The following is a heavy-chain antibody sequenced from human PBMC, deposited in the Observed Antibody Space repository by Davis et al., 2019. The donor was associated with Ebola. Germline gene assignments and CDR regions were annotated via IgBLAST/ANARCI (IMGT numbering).Heavy chain of an antibody. J-gene: IGHJ6*03. V-gene: IGHV1-18*01. D-gene: IGHD3-3*01. CDR1: GYTFMNYD. CDR2: ISAYNGNT. CDR3: ASFRGIFGMLIMGNNYYMDV. Sequence: ASVKVSCKASGYTFMNYDITWVRQAPGQGLEWMGWISAYNGNTNYAQKFQGRVTMTTDTSTSTADMELRSLTSDDTAVYYCASFRGIFGMLIMGNNYYMDVWGKGTTVTVAS.